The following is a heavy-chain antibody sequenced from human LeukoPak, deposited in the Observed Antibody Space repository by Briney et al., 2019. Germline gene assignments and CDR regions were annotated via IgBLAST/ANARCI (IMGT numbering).Heavy chain of an antibody. CDR3: ARVPTMVRGVIFFDP. Sequence: SETLSLTCAVYGGSFSGYYWSWIRQPPGKGLEWIGEINHSGSTNYNPSLKSRVTISVDTSKNQFSLKPSSVTAADTAVYYCARVPTMVRGVIFFDPWGQGTLVTVSS. J-gene: IGHJ5*02. V-gene: IGHV4-34*01. CDR2: INHSGST. CDR1: GGSFSGYY. D-gene: IGHD3-10*01.